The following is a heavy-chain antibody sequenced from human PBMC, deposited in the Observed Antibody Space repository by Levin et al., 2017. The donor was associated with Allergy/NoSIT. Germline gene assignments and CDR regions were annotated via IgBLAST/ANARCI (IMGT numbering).Heavy chain of an antibody. CDR2: IGGSHPGT. J-gene: IGHJ4*02. Sequence: LSLTCAGSGFPFNTYGMSWVRPAPGKGLEWVSAIGGSHPGTYYADSVKGRFTISSDTSKNTLFLHMSSLSAEDTAIYYCAAPIEAGGGWYFCDYWGQGTVVTVSS. CDR3: AAPIEAGGGWYFCDY. V-gene: IGHV3-23*01. CDR1: GFPFNTYG. D-gene: IGHD6-13*01.